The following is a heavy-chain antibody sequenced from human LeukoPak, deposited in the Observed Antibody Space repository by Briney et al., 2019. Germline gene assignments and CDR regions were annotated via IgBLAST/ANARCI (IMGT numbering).Heavy chain of an antibody. J-gene: IGHJ4*02. V-gene: IGHV4-30-4*08. CDR2: IYYSGST. CDR3: ARAARGLRFLEWPQGFDY. CDR1: GGSISRGDYY. D-gene: IGHD3-3*01. Sequence: PSETLSLTCTVSGGSISRGDYYWSWIRQPPGKGREWIGYIYYSGSTYYNPSLKSRVTISVDTSKNQFSLKLSSVTAADTAVYYCARAARGLRFLEWPQGFDYWGQGTLVTVSS.